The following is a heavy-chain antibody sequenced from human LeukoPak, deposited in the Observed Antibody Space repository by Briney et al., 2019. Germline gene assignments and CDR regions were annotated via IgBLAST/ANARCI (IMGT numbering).Heavy chain of an antibody. J-gene: IGHJ4*02. D-gene: IGHD5-18*01. V-gene: IGHV3-30*18. CDR1: GFTFSSYG. CDR3: AKDRNTAMASPFDY. Sequence: GRSLRLSCAASGFTFSSYGMHWVRQAPGKGLEWVAVISYDGSNKYYADSVKGRFTISRDNSKNTLYLQMNSLRAEDTAVYYCAKDRNTAMASPFDYWGQGTLVTVSS. CDR2: ISYDGSNK.